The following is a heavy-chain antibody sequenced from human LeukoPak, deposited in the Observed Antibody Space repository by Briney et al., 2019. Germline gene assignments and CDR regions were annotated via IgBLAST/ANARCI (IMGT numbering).Heavy chain of an antibody. CDR3: AKDRLIAAAGSRYPFDY. J-gene: IGHJ4*02. Sequence: GGSLRLSCAASGFTFSSYSMNWVRQAPGKGLEWVSSISSSSSYIYYADSVKGRFTISRDNAKNSLYLQMNSLRAEDTAVYYCAKDRLIAAAGSRYPFDYWGQGTLVTVSS. V-gene: IGHV3-21*04. CDR2: ISSSSSYI. D-gene: IGHD6-13*01. CDR1: GFTFSSYS.